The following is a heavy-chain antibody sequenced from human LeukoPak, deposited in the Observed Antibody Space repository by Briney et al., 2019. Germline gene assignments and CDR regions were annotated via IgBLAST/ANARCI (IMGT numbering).Heavy chain of an antibody. D-gene: IGHD6-19*01. V-gene: IGHV3-9*01. CDR3: ARDIFSVAGPDLDC. J-gene: IGHJ4*02. CDR2: ISWDSGSI. Sequence: GWSLRLSCAASGFTFDNYAMHWVRQTPGKGLEWVSGISWDSGSINYADSVKGRFTISRDNAKNSLFLQMNSLRTEDTALYYYARDIFSVAGPDLDCWGQGTEVTVSS. CDR1: GFTFDNYA.